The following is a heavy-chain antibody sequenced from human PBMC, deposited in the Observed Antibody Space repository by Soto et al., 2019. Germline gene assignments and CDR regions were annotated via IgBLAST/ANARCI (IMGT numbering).Heavy chain of an antibody. D-gene: IGHD2-2*02. CDR3: AKEYTSISKGSFDY. V-gene: IGHV3-23*01. J-gene: IGHJ4*02. Sequence: GGSLRLSCAASGFTFSNYAMNWVRQAPGKGLEWVSGITGSGGATFYADSVKGRFTISRDNSKNTVYLQVNSVRADDTAVYYCAKEYTSISKGSFDYWGQGALVTVS. CDR2: ITGSGGAT. CDR1: GFTFSNYA.